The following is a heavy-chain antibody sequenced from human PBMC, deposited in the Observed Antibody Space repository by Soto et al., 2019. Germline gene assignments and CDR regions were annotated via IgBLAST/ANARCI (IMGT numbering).Heavy chain of an antibody. D-gene: IGHD6-19*01. V-gene: IGHV3-48*02. Sequence: PGGSLRLSCVASGFSLANYPMNWVRQTPGKGLEWISYSSPRGDTIYYADSVEGRLTISRDNARNSLSLHMSSLRDEDSALYYCAKGPHTNVGWPYYFESWGQGVPVTVSS. CDR3: AKGPHTNVGWPYYFES. J-gene: IGHJ4*02. CDR2: SSPRGDTI. CDR1: GFSLANYP.